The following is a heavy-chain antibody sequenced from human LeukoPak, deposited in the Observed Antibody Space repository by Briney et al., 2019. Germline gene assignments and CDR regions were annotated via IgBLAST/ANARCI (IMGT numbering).Heavy chain of an antibody. CDR3: ATPTAGTWHFDY. CDR1: GFTFSSYA. Sequence: GGSLRLSCAASGFTFSSYAMSWVRQAPGKGLEWVSAISGSGGSTYYADSVKGRFTISRDNAKNSLYLQMNSLRAEDTAVYHCATPTAGTWHFDYWGQGTLVTVSS. V-gene: IGHV3-23*01. D-gene: IGHD1-1*01. CDR2: ISGSGGST. J-gene: IGHJ4*02.